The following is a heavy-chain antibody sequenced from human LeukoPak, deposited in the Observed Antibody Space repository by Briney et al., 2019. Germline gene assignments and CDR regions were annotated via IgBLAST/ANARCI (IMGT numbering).Heavy chain of an antibody. CDR2: IRKKPNSYTT. Sequence: GGSLRLSCAASGFTFSDHFMDWVQQAPGKGLEWVGRIRKKPNSYTTEYAASVKGRFTFSRGDSKNSLYLQMNSLEAEDTGVYYCARVSAITGATDALDFWGQGTMVTVSS. J-gene: IGHJ3*01. CDR3: ARVSAITGATDALDF. D-gene: IGHD1-20*01. CDR1: GFTFSDHF. V-gene: IGHV3-72*01.